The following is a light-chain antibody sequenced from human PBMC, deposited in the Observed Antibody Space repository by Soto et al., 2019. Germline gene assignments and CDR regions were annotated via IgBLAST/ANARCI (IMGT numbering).Light chain of an antibody. CDR1: ISDVGGYNY. J-gene: IGLJ1*01. V-gene: IGLV2-14*01. CDR3: SSYTRSSTPV. Sequence: QSVLTQPASVSGSPGQSITISCTGTISDVGGYNYVSWYQHHPGKAPKLMIYEISNRPSGVSNRFSGSKSGNTASLTISGLQAQDEADYYCSSYTRSSTPVFGTGTKVTVL. CDR2: EIS.